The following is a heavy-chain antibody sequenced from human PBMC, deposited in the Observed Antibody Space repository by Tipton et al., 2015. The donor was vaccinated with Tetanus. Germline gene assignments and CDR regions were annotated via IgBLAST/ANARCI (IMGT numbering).Heavy chain of an antibody. J-gene: IGHJ4*02. CDR1: GYSFSNND. CDR2: MNPYTANT. CDR3: ARGMDYDSSGIDDF. D-gene: IGHD3-22*01. V-gene: IGHV1-8*01. Sequence: QLVQSGAEVEKPGASVKVSCKTSGYSFSNNDINWVRQAAGQGLEWMGWMNPYTANTGYAPKFQGRVTMTRNTSISTAYMELKSLRSEDTAVYYCARGMDYDSSGIDDFWGQGTLVTVSS.